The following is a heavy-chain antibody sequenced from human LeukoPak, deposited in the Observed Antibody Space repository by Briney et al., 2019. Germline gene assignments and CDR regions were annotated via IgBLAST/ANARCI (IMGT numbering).Heavy chain of an antibody. CDR2: IYHRGST. V-gene: IGHV4-38-2*02. CDR3: ARVVVGYHSSGYFPLYYYYYYMDV. CDR1: GYSISSGYY. Sequence: SETLSLTCTVSGYSISSGYYWGWIRQPPGKGLEWIGSIYHRGSTYYNPSLKSRGTISVDTSKNQFSLKLSSVTAADTAVYYCARVVVGYHSSGYFPLYYYYYYMDVWGKGTTVTVSS. D-gene: IGHD3-22*01. J-gene: IGHJ6*03.